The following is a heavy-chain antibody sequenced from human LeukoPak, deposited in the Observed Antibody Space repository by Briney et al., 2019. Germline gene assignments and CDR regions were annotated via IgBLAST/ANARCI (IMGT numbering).Heavy chain of an antibody. J-gene: IGHJ4*02. Sequence: GGSLRLSCAASGFTFSSYSMNWVRQAPGKGLEWVSSISSSSSYIYYADSVKGRFTISRDNAKNSLYLQMNSLRAEDTAVYYCAKVRGVIISGHDYWGQGTLVTVSS. D-gene: IGHD3-10*01. V-gene: IGHV3-21*04. CDR1: GFTFSSYS. CDR3: AKVRGVIISGHDY. CDR2: ISSSSSYI.